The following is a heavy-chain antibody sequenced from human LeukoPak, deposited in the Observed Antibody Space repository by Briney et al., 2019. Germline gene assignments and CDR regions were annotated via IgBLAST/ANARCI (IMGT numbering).Heavy chain of an antibody. J-gene: IGHJ4*02. V-gene: IGHV4-59*08. Sequence: SETLSLTCTVSGGSISSYYWSWIRQPPGKGLEWIGYIYYSGSTNYNPSLKSRVTISVDTSKNQFSLKLSSVTAADTAVYYCARLTGIAVADWGQGTLVTVSS. CDR3: ARLTGIAVAD. CDR2: IYYSGST. CDR1: GGSISSYY. D-gene: IGHD6-19*01.